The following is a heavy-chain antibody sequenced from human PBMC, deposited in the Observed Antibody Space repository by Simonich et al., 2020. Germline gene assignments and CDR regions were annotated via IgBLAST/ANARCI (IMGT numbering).Heavy chain of an antibody. CDR1: GFTFSSYW. D-gene: IGHD4-4*01. CDR2: MKSDGRST. CDR3: ARDYSNYDAFDI. V-gene: IGHV3-74*01. Sequence: EVQLVESGGGLVQPGGSLRLSCAASGFTFSSYWMHWVRQAPGKGLVWVSRMKSDGRSTSYANSVKGRFTISRDNAKNTLYLQMNSLRAEDTAVYYCARDYSNYDAFDIWGQGTMVTVSS. J-gene: IGHJ3*02.